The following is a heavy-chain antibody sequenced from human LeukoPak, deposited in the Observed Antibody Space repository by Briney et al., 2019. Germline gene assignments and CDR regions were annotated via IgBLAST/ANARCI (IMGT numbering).Heavy chain of an antibody. J-gene: IGHJ4*02. Sequence: PSETLSLTCTVSGGSISSYYWSWIRQPPGKGLEWIGYIYYSGSANYNPSLKSRVTISVDTSKNQFSLKLSSVTAADTAVYYCARLGDYVWGSFYRPYYFDYWGQGTLVTVSS. CDR2: IYYSGSA. D-gene: IGHD3-16*01. CDR3: ARLGDYVWGSFYRPYYFDY. CDR1: GGSISSYY. V-gene: IGHV4-59*08.